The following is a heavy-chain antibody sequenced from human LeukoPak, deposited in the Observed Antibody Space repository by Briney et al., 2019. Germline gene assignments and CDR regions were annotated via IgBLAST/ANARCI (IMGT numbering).Heavy chain of an antibody. CDR3: ARASGSSWYIDWFDP. V-gene: IGHV4-59*01. J-gene: IGHJ5*02. D-gene: IGHD6-13*01. CDR1: GGSISSYY. Sequence: SEPVSLTCTVSGGSISSYYWRWIRQPPGKGLEWIGYIYYSGSTNYNPSLKSRVTISVDTSKSQFSLKLSSVTAADTAVYYCARASGSSWYIDWFDPWGQGTLVTVSS. CDR2: IYYSGST.